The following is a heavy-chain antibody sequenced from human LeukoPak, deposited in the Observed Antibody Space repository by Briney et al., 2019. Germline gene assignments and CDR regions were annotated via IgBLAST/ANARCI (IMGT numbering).Heavy chain of an antibody. CDR2: ISSSGSTI. CDR3: ARDVEQQLFNWFDP. V-gene: IGHV3-11*01. Sequence: PGGSLRLSCAASGFTFSDYYMSWIRQAPGKGLEWVSYISSSGSTIYYADSVKGRFTISRDNAKNSLYLQMNSLRAEDTAVYYCARDVEQQLFNWFDPWGQGTLVTVSS. D-gene: IGHD6-13*01. CDR1: GFTFSDYY. J-gene: IGHJ5*02.